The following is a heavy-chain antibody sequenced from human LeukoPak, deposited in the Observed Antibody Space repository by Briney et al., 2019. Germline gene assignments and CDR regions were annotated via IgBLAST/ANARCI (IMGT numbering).Heavy chain of an antibody. CDR3: ARDGEFCTSTTCYLWFDP. D-gene: IGHD2-2*01. J-gene: IGHJ5*02. CDR1: GYTFSNFG. V-gene: IGHV1-18*04. Sequence: ASVKVSCKASGYTFSNFGITRVRQAPGQGLEWMGWISAHNGNTNYAKKLQGRVTMTTDTSTNTAYMELRSLRSDDTAVYFCARDGEFCTSTTCYLWFDPWGQGTLVTVSS. CDR2: ISAHNGNT.